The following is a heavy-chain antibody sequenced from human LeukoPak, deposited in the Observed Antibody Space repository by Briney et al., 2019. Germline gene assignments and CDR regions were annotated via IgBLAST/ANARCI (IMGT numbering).Heavy chain of an antibody. V-gene: IGHV4-61*02. CDR3: ATDSVGDTTAFDY. CDR2: ISSSGST. J-gene: IGHJ4*02. D-gene: IGHD1-26*01. CDR1: GDSIGSGDYY. Sequence: SETLSLTCTVSGDSIGSGDYYWSWIRQPAGKGLEWIGRISSSGSTNYNPSLKSRVTISVDTSKNQFSLKLSSVTAADTAVYYCATDSVGDTTAFDYWGQGTLVTVSS.